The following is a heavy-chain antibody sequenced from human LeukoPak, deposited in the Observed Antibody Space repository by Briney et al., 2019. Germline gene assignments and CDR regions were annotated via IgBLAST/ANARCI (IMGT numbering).Heavy chain of an antibody. CDR3: ARRRIYSSGWYEIGCWFDP. Sequence: PSETLSLTCAVYGGSFSGYYWSWIRQPPGKGLEWIGEINHSGSTNYNPSLKSRVTISVDTSKNQFSLKLSSVTAADTAVYYCARRRIYSSGWYEIGCWFDPWGQGTLVTVSS. V-gene: IGHV4-34*01. J-gene: IGHJ5*02. CDR2: INHSGST. D-gene: IGHD6-19*01. CDR1: GGSFSGYY.